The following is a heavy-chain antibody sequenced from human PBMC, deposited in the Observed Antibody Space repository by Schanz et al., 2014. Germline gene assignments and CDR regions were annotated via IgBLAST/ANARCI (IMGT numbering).Heavy chain of an antibody. Sequence: VQLVDSGGGLVQPGGSLRLSCAASGFTFSASAMHWVRQAPGKGLEWVALISYDGNTKYYADSVKGRFTISRDNSKNTLYLQMNSLRADDTAVYYCARDLLVSHYDFWSGNDYWGQGTLVTVSS. V-gene: IGHV3-30-3*01. CDR3: ARDLLVSHYDFWSGNDY. CDR2: ISYDGNTK. D-gene: IGHD3-3*01. J-gene: IGHJ4*02. CDR1: GFTFSASA.